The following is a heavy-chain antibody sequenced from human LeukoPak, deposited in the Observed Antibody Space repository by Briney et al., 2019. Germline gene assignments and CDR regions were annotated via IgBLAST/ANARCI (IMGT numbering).Heavy chain of an antibody. CDR1: GSSISSYY. CDR2: IYYSGST. D-gene: IGHD3-10*01. J-gene: IGHJ4*02. CDR3: ARGWSLRSLHFDY. V-gene: IGHV4-59*01. Sequence: SSETLSLTCSVSGSSISSYYWSWIRQAPGKGLEWLGYIYYSGSTDYNPSLKSQVTISVDTSKNQFSLKLSSVTAADTAVYYCARGWSLRSLHFDYWGQGTPVTVSS.